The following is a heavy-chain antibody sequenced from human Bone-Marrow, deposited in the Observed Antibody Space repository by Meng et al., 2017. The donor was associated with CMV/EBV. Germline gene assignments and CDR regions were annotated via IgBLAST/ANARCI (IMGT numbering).Heavy chain of an antibody. CDR1: GGAISSRTYY. Sequence: SETLSLTRIVSGGAISSRTYYWGWIRQSPGKDLEWIGSVSYSGNTYYKPSLRSRVTISLDTSKNQFSLKVTSVTAADTAVYYCATDGYSPGKFDYWGQGTLVTVSS. CDR2: VSYSGNT. V-gene: IGHV4-39*01. J-gene: IGHJ4*02. CDR3: ATDGYSPGKFDY. D-gene: IGHD5-24*01.